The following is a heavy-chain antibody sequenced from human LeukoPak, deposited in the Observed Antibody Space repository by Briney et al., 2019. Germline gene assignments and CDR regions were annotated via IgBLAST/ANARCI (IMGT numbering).Heavy chain of an antibody. CDR3: AREGCSGGNCYIDY. J-gene: IGHJ4*02. V-gene: IGHV3-48*03. CDR1: GFTFSTCE. CDR2: ISSSGGSI. D-gene: IGHD2-15*01. Sequence: QSGRSLRLSCAASGFTFSTCEMNWVRQAPGKGLEWVSYISSSGGSIYYADSVKGRFTISRDNAKNSLYLQMNSLRAEDTAIYYCAREGCSGGNCYIDYWGQGTLVTVSS.